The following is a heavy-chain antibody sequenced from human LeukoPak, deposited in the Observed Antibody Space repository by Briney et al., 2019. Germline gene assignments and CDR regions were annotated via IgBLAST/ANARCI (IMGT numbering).Heavy chain of an antibody. V-gene: IGHV3-23*01. CDR1: EFTFSKFP. CDR2: ISAGGDVT. Sequence: PGGSLRLSCAASEFTFSKFPMGWVRQAPGRGLEWVSAISAGGDVTFHADSVRGRFTISRDNSKSTLFLQMNDLRVEDTAKFYCAKSLFTSATGTGRAFHIWGQGTMVSVSS. D-gene: IGHD1-1*01. CDR3: AKSLFTSATGTGRAFHI. J-gene: IGHJ3*02.